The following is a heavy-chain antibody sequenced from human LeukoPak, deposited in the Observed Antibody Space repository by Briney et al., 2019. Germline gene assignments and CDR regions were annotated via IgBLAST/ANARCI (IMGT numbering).Heavy chain of an antibody. CDR1: GGSISSYY. D-gene: IGHD3-10*01. V-gene: IGHV4-59*01. CDR2: IYYSGST. CDR3: ARDYGYAFDI. J-gene: IGHJ3*02. Sequence: SETLSLTCTVSGGSISSYYWSWIRQPPGKGLEWIGYIYYSGSTNYNPSLKSRVTISVDTSKNQLSLKLSSVTAADTAVYYCARDYGYAFDIWGQGTMVTVSS.